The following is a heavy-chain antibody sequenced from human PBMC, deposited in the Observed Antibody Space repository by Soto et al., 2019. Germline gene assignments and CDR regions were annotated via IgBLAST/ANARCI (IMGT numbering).Heavy chain of an antibody. Sequence: EVQLVESGGGLVQPGGSLLLSCAASGLTFSSYAMSWVRQAPGKGLEWVSSTTGSGASTYYADSVKGRFTISRDNSEKAMYQQMSRLSVEDTAVYYCAHGFCSSTSCSRGYFDSWGPGTLVTVSS. CDR1: GLTFSSYA. D-gene: IGHD2-2*01. CDR3: AHGFCSSTSCSRGYFDS. V-gene: IGHV3-23*04. CDR2: TTGSGAST. J-gene: IGHJ4*02.